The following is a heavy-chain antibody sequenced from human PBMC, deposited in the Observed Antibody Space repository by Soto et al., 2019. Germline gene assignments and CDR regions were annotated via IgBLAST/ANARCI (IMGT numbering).Heavy chain of an antibody. V-gene: IGHV3-74*01. D-gene: IGHD2-2*03. CDR2: IKSDGSYT. J-gene: IGHJ4*02. Sequence: EVQLVESGGGLVQPGGSLRLSCAASGFTFNTYCMQWVRQAPGKGLVWVSRIKSDGSYTNYVDSVKGRFTISRDNAKNTMLLQMHSLGVEYTAVYYCAAGGSGYFAYWGQGTLVTVSS. CDR1: GFTFNTYC. CDR3: AAGGSGYFAY.